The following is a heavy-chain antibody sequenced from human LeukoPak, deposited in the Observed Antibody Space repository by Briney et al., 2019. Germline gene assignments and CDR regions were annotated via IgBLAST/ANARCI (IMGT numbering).Heavy chain of an antibody. CDR2: IYTSGTT. D-gene: IGHD5-18*01. CDR1: GGSISSYY. CDR3: ARHRSYGYDYFDY. Sequence: SETLSLTCTVSGGSISSYYWTWIRQPAGKGLEWIGRIYTSGTTNYNPSLKSRVTMSVDTSKGQLSLKLTSVTAADTAVYYCARHRSYGYDYFDYWGQGTLVTVSS. V-gene: IGHV4-4*07. J-gene: IGHJ4*02.